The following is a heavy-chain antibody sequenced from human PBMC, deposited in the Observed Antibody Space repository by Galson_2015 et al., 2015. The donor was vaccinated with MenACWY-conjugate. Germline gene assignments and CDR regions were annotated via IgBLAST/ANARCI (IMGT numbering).Heavy chain of an antibody. D-gene: IGHD3-10*01. CDR3: AREPITMVRGVIIVFYGMDV. J-gene: IGHJ6*02. CDR1: GGTFSSYA. V-gene: IGHV1-69*04. CDR2: IIPILGIA. Sequence: SVKVSCKASGGTFSSYAISWVRQAPGQGLEWMGRIIPILGIANYAQKFQGRVTITADKSTSTAYMELSSLRSEDTAVYYCAREPITMVRGVIIVFYGMDVWGQGTTVTVSS.